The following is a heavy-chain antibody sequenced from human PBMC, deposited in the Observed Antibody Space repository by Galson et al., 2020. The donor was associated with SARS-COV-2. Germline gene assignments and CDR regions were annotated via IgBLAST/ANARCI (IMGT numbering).Heavy chain of an antibody. Sequence: QLGESLKISCAASGFTFSSYAMHWVRQAPGKGLEYVSAISSNGGSTYYANSVKGRFTISRDNSKNTLYLQMGSLRAEDMAVYYCARVIVVVPAARYYYYYMDVWGKGTTVTFSS. CDR2: ISSNGGST. CDR1: GFTFSSYA. D-gene: IGHD2-2*01. V-gene: IGHV3-64*01. CDR3: ARVIVVVPAARYYYYYMDV. J-gene: IGHJ6*03.